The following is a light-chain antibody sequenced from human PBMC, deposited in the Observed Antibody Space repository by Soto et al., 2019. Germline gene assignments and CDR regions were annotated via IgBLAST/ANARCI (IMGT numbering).Light chain of an antibody. Sequence: LLTPVSVALSFSPGERATLSCRASQSVTNNYLAWYQQRPGLAPRLLIYGASTRTAGIPDRFTGSGSGTDFTLTISRLEPEDFAVYYCQQYGTSRKFGQGTKVDIK. V-gene: IGKV3-20*01. J-gene: IGKJ1*01. CDR1: QSVTNNY. CDR2: GAS. CDR3: QQYGTSRK.